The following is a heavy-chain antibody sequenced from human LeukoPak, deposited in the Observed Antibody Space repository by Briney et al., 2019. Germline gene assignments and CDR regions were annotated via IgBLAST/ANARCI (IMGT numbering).Heavy chain of an antibody. J-gene: IGHJ4*02. CDR2: INAGDGHT. CDR3: ARVAFRNVDCFDF. V-gene: IGHV1-3*01. CDR1: GYTFITYA. Sequence: ASVKVSCKASGYTFITYAIDWVRQAPGQRLEWMGRINAGDGHTKYSQKFQGRVTITRDTSASTVYMDLTSLTSEDTAVYYCARVAFRNVDCFDFWGRGTLVTVSS. D-gene: IGHD1-14*01.